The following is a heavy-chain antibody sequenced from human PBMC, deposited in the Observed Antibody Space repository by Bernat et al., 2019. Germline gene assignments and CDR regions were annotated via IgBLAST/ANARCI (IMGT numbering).Heavy chain of an antibody. CDR2: IWFDGRNK. V-gene: IGHV3-33*01. Sequence: QVQLVESGGGVVQPGRSLRLSCEASGFSLSDYGMHWVRQAPGKGLEWVAVIWFDGRNKNYADSVKGRFTVSRDTSKNTVYLEMNSLRAEDTAVYYCARDSEKYQLPLLYNWFDPWGQGTLVTVSS. CDR1: GFSLSDYG. D-gene: IGHD2-2*01. CDR3: ARDSEKYQLPLLYNWFDP. J-gene: IGHJ5*02.